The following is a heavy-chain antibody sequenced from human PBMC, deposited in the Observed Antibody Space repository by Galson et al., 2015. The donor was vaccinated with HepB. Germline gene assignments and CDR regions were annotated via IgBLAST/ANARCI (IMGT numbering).Heavy chain of an antibody. Sequence: VKVSCKASGYTFTSYGISWVRQAPGQGLEWMGWISAYNGNTNYAQKLQGRVTMTTDTSTSTAYMELRSLRSDDAAVYYCAREEYGSGSYYNGGGDYWGQGTLVTVSS. J-gene: IGHJ4*02. CDR1: GYTFTSYG. CDR2: ISAYNGNT. CDR3: AREEYGSGSYYNGGGDY. D-gene: IGHD3-10*01. V-gene: IGHV1-18*01.